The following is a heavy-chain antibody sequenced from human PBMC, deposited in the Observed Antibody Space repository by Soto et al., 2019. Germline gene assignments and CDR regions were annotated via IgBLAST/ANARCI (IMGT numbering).Heavy chain of an antibody. CDR2: ISSSGSTI. CDR1: GFTFSDYY. D-gene: IGHD6-13*01. J-gene: IGHJ5*02. CDR3: ARKGSSWYLSWFDP. V-gene: IGHV3-11*01. Sequence: PGGSLRLSCAASGFTFSDYYMSWIRQAPGKGLEWVSYISSSGSTIYYADSVKGRFTISRDNAKNSLYLQMNSLRAEDTAVYYCARKGSSWYLSWFDPWGQGTLVTVSS.